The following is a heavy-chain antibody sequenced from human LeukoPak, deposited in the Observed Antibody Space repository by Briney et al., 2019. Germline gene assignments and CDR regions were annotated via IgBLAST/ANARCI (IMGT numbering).Heavy chain of an antibody. CDR3: ARLSDY. CDR1: GGAISNDNYY. Sequence: SETLSLTCTVSGGAISNDNYYWGWIRQPPGKGLEWIASINYSGTTYYNPSLNSRVSISVDTSKTQLSLRLSSVTAADTAVYFCARLSDYWGQGILVTVSS. CDR2: INYSGTT. V-gene: IGHV4-39*01. J-gene: IGHJ4*02.